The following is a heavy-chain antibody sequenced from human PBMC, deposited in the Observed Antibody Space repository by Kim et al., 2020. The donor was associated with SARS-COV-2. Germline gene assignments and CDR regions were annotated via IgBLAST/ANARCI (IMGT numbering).Heavy chain of an antibody. D-gene: IGHD6-19*01. CDR1: GGTFSSYA. V-gene: IGHV1-69*13. Sequence: SVKVSCKASGGTFSSYAISWVRQAPGQGLEWMGGIIPIFGTANYAQKFQGRVTITADESTSTAYMELSSLRSEDTAVYYCARDESDSSGWYYFDYWGQGTLVTVSS. J-gene: IGHJ4*02. CDR2: IIPIFGTA. CDR3: ARDESDSSGWYYFDY.